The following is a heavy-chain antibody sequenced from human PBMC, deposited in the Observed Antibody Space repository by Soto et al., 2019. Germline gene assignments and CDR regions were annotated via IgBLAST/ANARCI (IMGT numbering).Heavy chain of an antibody. J-gene: IGHJ4*02. D-gene: IGHD1-26*01. CDR2: ISGSGGST. V-gene: IGHV3-23*01. CDR1: GFTFSSYA. Sequence: GGSLRLSCAASGFTFSSYAMSWVRQAPGKGLEWVSAISGSGGSTYYADSVKGRFTISRDNSKNTLYLQMNSLRAEDTAVYYCAKEVEVAGGGGSYPVFDYWGQGTLVTVSS. CDR3: AKEVEVAGGGGSYPVFDY.